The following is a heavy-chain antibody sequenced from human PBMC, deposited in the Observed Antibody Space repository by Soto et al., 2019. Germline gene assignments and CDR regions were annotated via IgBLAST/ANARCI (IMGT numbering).Heavy chain of an antibody. V-gene: IGHV1-18*01. D-gene: IGHD4-17*01. J-gene: IGHJ2*01. Sequence: QAQLEQSGPEVKKPGASVNVSCKASGYTFSSYSINWVRQAPGQGLEWMGWISAYNGNTNYAQKLKGRVTMTRDTYTKTVNMELRSLTSDDTAVYYCARAVYGGNSGSWYSDLWGRGTLVTVSS. CDR2: ISAYNGNT. CDR3: ARAVYGGNSGSWYSDL. CDR1: GYTFSSYS.